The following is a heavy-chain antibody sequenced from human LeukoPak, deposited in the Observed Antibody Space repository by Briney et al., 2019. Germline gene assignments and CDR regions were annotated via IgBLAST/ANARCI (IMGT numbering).Heavy chain of an antibody. CDR3: ARGGTASFGP. V-gene: IGHV3-74*01. CDR1: EFTFSDYW. J-gene: IGHJ5*02. Sequence: GGSLRLSCAASEFTFSDYWMHWVRQAPGKGLVWVSRINNDGSSTTYADSVKGRFTISRDNAKNTLYLQMNSLRAEDTAVYYCARGGTASFGPWGQGTLVTVSS. D-gene: IGHD1-1*01. CDR2: INNDGSST.